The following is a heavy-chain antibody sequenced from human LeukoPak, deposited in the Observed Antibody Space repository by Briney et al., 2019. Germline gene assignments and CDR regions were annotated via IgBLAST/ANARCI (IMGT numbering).Heavy chain of an antibody. D-gene: IGHD2-21*02. CDR2: IYSAGST. J-gene: IGHJ1*01. V-gene: IGHV3-66*04. CDR3: ARHGTAAGPFQL. CDR1: GFTVSSNY. Sequence: GGSLRLSCAASGFTVSSNYMSWVRQAPGKGLEWVSVIYSAGSTYYADSVKGRFTISRDNSKNTLYLQMNSLRDEDTAVYYCARHGTAAGPFQLWGQGTLVTVSS.